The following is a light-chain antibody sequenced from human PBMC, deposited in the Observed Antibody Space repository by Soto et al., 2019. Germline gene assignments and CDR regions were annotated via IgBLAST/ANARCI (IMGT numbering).Light chain of an antibody. Sequence: AIQMTQSPSSLSASVGDRVTITCRASQDIRTELGWYQQKPGKAPKLLIYASSSLQSGVPSRFSGSGSGTDFTLTISSLQPEDFATYYCLQDSNYPRTFGQGTKVDIK. J-gene: IGKJ1*01. CDR2: ASS. V-gene: IGKV1-6*01. CDR3: LQDSNYPRT. CDR1: QDIRTE.